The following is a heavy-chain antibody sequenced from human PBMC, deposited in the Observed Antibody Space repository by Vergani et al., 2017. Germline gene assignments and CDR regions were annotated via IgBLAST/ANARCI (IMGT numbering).Heavy chain of an antibody. Sequence: QVQLVESGGGVVQPGRSLRLSCAASGFTFSSYAMHWVRQAPGKGLEWVAVISYDGSNKYYADSVKGRFTISRDNSKNTLYLQMNSLRAEDTAVYYCAREHRSVTYYDCWSGYFLAPDVWGKGP. CDR2: ISYDGSNK. CDR1: GFTFSSYA. V-gene: IGHV3-30*04. D-gene: IGHD3-3*01. J-gene: IGHJ6*03. CDR3: AREHRSVTYYDCWSGYFLAPDV.